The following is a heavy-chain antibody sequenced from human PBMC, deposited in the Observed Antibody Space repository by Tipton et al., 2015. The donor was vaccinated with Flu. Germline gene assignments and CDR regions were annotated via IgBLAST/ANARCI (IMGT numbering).Heavy chain of an antibody. D-gene: IGHD4-17*01. CDR2: IYTNANT. CDR3: ARGDYGDYDHEDYGFDI. CDR1: GGSITRGSYY. V-gene: IGHV4-61*02. Sequence: TLSLTCTVSGGSITRGSYYYNWIRQPAGKGLEWIGRIYTNANTNYKPSLKSRVTISIDRSKNQFSLSLSSVTAADTAMYYCARGDYGDYDHEDYGFDIRGQGTLVTVSS. J-gene: IGHJ3*02.